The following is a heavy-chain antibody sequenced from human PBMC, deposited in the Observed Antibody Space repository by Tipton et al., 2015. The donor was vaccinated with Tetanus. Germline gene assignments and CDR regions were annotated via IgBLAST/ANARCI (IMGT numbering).Heavy chain of an antibody. CDR1: GGSISGSSYY. J-gene: IGHJ3*01. V-gene: IGHV4-61*01. Sequence: TLSLTCTVSGGSISGSSYYWSWIRQPPGKGLEWISYIFASGSTNYYPALKSRVTISMDTSKNQISLNLTSVTAADTAVYFCARRSYCTSTRCFDAFDLWGPGTRVSVSS. CDR2: IFASGST. CDR3: ARRSYCTSTRCFDAFDL. D-gene: IGHD2-8*01.